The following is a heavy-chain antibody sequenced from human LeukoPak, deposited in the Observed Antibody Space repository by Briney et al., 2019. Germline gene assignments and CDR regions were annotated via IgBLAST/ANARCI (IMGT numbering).Heavy chain of an antibody. CDR2: IWYDGSNK. CDR3: ARDRRYSYGSGFDY. V-gene: IGHV3-33*08. Sequence: GGSLRLSCAASGFTFSSYWMHWVRQAPGKGLEWVAVIWYDGSNKYYADSVKGRFTISRDNSKNTLYLQMNSLRAEDTAVYYCARDRRYSYGSGFDYWGQGTLVTVSS. CDR1: GFTFSSYW. D-gene: IGHD5-18*01. J-gene: IGHJ4*02.